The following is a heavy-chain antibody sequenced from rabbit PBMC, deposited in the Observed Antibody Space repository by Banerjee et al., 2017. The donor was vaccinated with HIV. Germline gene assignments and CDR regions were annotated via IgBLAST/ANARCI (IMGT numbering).Heavy chain of an antibody. CDR2: INTSSGNT. V-gene: IGHV1S45*01. J-gene: IGHJ4*01. D-gene: IGHD6-1*01. CDR1: GFDFSSYG. Sequence: QEHLEESGGGLVQPGGSLKLSCKASGFDFSSYGVSWVRQAPGKGLEWIGYINTSSGNTVYASWAKGRFTISKTSSTTVTLQMTSLTAADTATYFCARLSYGDGSLDLWGPGTLVTVS. CDR3: ARLSYGDGSLDL.